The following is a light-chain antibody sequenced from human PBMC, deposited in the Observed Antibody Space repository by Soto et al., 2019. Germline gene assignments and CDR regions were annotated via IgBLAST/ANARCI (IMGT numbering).Light chain of an antibody. J-gene: IGKJ5*01. CDR3: QQYIKWPIT. Sequence: EIVMTQSPGTRSVSPLERATLSCRASQSVSSNLAWYQQKPGQAPRLLISDASTRATGIPARFSGSGSGTEFTLTVSSLQSEDFAVYYCQQYIKWPITFGQGTRLEIK. CDR2: DAS. CDR1: QSVSSN. V-gene: IGKV3-15*01.